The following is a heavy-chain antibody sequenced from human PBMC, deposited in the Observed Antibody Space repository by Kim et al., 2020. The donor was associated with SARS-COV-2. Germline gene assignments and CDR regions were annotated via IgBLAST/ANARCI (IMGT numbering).Heavy chain of an antibody. V-gene: IGHV1-2*02. D-gene: IGHD6-13*01. CDR2: INPNSGGT. CDR3: AILEQQLEEVGLDY. CDR1: GYTFTGYY. Sequence: ASVKVSCKASGYTFTGYYMHWVRQTPGQGLEWMGWINPNSGGTNYAQKFQGRVTMTRDTSISTAYMELSRLRSDDTAVYYCAILEQQLEEVGLDYWGQGTLVTVSS. J-gene: IGHJ4*02.